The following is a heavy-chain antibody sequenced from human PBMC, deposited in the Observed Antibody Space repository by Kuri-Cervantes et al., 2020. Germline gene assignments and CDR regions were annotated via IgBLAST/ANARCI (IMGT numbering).Heavy chain of an antibody. D-gene: IGHD1-26*01. J-gene: IGHJ4*02. CDR3: ANLFRGGKWELLPPFDY. CDR2: IKSKTDGGTT. CDR1: GFTFSNAW. V-gene: IGHV3-15*01. Sequence: GESLKISCAASGFTFSNAWMSWVRQAPGKGLEWVGRIKSKTDGGTTDYAAPVKGRFTISRDDSKNTLYLQMNSLKTEDTAVYYCANLFRGGKWELLPPFDYWGQGTLVTVSS.